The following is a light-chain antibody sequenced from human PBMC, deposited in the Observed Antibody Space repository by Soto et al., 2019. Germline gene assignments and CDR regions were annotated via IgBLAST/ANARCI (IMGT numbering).Light chain of an antibody. CDR1: QSVSTSY. Sequence: EIVLTQSPGTLSLSPGERATLSCRASQSVSTSYLAWYQQKPGQAPRLLIYGASSRATGIPERFSGSGSGTDFTLTISRLEPEDFALYYCQQHGSSPPWTFGQGTKVEIK. CDR2: GAS. J-gene: IGKJ1*01. V-gene: IGKV3-20*01. CDR3: QQHGSSPPWT.